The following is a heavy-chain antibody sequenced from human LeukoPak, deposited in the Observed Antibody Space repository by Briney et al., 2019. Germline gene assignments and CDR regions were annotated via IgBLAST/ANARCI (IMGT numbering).Heavy chain of an antibody. CDR2: INPNSGGT. CDR3: ARDRVLVGATKPDY. V-gene: IGHV1-2*02. Sequence: ASLKVSCKASGYTFTDYYMHWVRQAPGQGLEWMGWINPNSGGTNYAQKFQGRVTMTRDTSISTAYMELSRLRSDDTAVYYCARDRVLVGATKPDYWGQGTLVTVSS. J-gene: IGHJ4*02. CDR1: GYTFTDYY. D-gene: IGHD1-26*01.